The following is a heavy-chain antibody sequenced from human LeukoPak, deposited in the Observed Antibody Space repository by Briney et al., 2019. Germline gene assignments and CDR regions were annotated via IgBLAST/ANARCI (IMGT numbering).Heavy chain of an antibody. Sequence: PGGSLRLSCVASGFPFIGYPMHWVGQAPAKGLEWVAVMSYDGSHKFHADSVKGRFTISRDNSKNTVYLQVNSLRAEDTAIYYCARDVGGYAFDYWGQGTLVTVSS. J-gene: IGHJ4*02. CDR2: MSYDGSHK. CDR1: GFPFIGYP. D-gene: IGHD5-12*01. V-gene: IGHV3-30*04. CDR3: ARDVGGYAFDY.